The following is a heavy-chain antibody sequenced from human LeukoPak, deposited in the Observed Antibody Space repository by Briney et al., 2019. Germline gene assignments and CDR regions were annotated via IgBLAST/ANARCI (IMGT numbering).Heavy chain of an antibody. Sequence: ASVKVSCKASGYTFTGYYMHWVRQAPGQGLEWMGWINPNSGGTNYAQKFQGRVTLTRDTSISTAYMELSRLRSDDTAVYYCATMGYNGSYGDTYWGQGTLVTVSS. CDR3: ATMGYNGSYGDTY. D-gene: IGHD1-26*01. V-gene: IGHV1-2*02. CDR2: INPNSGGT. CDR1: GYTFTGYY. J-gene: IGHJ4*02.